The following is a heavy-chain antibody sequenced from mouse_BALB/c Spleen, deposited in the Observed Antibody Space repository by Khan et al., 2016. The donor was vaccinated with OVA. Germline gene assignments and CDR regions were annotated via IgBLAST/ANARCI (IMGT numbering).Heavy chain of an antibody. D-gene: IGHD2-14*01. V-gene: IGHV9-2-1*01. CDR2: INTETGEP. J-gene: IGHJ2*01. CDR3: TKDRNDNLDN. CDR1: GYTFTDYS. Sequence: QIQLVQSGPELKKPGETVKISCKASGYTFTDYSMHWVKQAPGKGLKWMGWINTETGEPTYADDFKGRFAFSLETSASTAYLQINNLKNEDTATYFGTKDRNDNLDNWGQGTTLTVSS.